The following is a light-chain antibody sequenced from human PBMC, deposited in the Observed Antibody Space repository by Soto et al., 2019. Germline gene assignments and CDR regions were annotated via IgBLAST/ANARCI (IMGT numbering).Light chain of an antibody. CDR2: RSN. Sequence: QSVLTQPPSASGTPGQRVTISCSGSSSNVGSHSVYWYQQLPGTAPKLLIYRSNQRPSGVPDRFSGSKSGTSASLAISGLRSEDEGDYYCAAWDDSLGGRVFGGGTKLTVL. CDR1: SSNVGSHS. CDR3: AAWDDSLGGRV. V-gene: IGLV1-47*01. J-gene: IGLJ2*01.